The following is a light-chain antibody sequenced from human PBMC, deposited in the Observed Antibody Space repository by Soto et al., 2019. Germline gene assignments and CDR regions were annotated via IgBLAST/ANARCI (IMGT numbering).Light chain of an antibody. CDR3: TSYTSSSTYV. CDR1: SSDVGAYNY. V-gene: IGLV2-14*01. Sequence: QSALTQPASLSGSPGQSIAISCTGTSSDVGAYNYVSWYQQHPGKAPKLMIYDVSHRPSGASDRFSGSKSGNTASLTISGLQPEDEADYYCTSYTSSSTYVFGTGTKVTVL. CDR2: DVS. J-gene: IGLJ1*01.